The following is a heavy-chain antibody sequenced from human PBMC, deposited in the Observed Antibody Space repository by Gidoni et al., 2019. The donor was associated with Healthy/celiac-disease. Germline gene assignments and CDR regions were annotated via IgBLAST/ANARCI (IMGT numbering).Heavy chain of an antibody. V-gene: IGHV3-53*02. Sequence: EVQLVETGGGLIQPGVSLRLSCAASGFTVSSNYMLWVRQAPGKGLEWVSVIYSGGSTYYADSVKGRFTISRDNSKKTLYLQMNSLRAEDTAVYYCARDRTASYYYYGMDVWGQGTTVTVSS. CDR1: GFTVSSNY. CDR3: ARDRTASYYYYGMDV. D-gene: IGHD4-17*01. CDR2: IYSGGST. J-gene: IGHJ6*02.